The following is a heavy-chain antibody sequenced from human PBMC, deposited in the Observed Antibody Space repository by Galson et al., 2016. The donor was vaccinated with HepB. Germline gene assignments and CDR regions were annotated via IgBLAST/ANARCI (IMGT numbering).Heavy chain of an antibody. CDR3: ARRYGDYFDY. V-gene: IGHV3-48*01. D-gene: IGHD4-17*01. J-gene: IGHJ4*02. CDR1: GFPFKNSI. Sequence: SLRLSCAASGFPFKNSIMNWVRQAPGRGLEWISSMSSHALSINYADSVKGRFAISRDDTRNSLYLQMHSLRGEETALYYCARRYGDYFDYWGQGTLVTVSS. CDR2: MSSHALSI.